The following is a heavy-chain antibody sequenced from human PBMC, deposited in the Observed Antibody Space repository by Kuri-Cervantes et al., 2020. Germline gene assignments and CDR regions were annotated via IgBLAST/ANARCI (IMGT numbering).Heavy chain of an antibody. CDR2: ISSSSSYI. J-gene: IGHJ4*02. D-gene: IGHD3-22*01. CDR1: GFTFSSYS. V-gene: IGHV3-21*01. CDR3: AKERYPYYYDSSGYYYFDY. Sequence: GESLKISCAASGFTFSSYSMNWVRQAPGKGLEWVSSISSSSSYIYYADSVKGRFTISRDNSKNTLYLQMNSLRAEDTAVYYCAKERYPYYYDSSGYYYFDYWGQGTLVTVSS.